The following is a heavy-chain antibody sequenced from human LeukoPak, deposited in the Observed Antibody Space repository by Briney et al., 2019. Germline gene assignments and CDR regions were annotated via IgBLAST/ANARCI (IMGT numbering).Heavy chain of an antibody. CDR3: ARRGTMVRGPRAFDY. V-gene: IGHV4-34*01. J-gene: IGHJ4*02. CDR2: INHSGST. Sequence: SETLSLTCAVYGGSFSGYYWSWIRQPPGKGLEWIGEINHSGSTNYNPSLKSRVTISVDTSKNQFSLKLSSVTAADTAVYYCARRGTMVRGPRAFDYWGQGTLVTVSS. D-gene: IGHD3-10*01. CDR1: GGSFSGYY.